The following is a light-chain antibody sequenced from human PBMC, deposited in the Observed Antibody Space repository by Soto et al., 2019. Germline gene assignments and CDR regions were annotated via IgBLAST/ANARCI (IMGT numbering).Light chain of an antibody. Sequence: IVLTQSPAILALSPGDRATLSCRASQSVTSTSLAWYQQKPGQAPRLLMYGASSRATGTPDRISGGGSGTDFALTITRLQPEDFAVYYCQQYGSSPWTSGQGTKVDIK. CDR3: QQYGSSPWT. V-gene: IGKV3-20*01. CDR2: GAS. CDR1: QSVTSTS. J-gene: IGKJ1*01.